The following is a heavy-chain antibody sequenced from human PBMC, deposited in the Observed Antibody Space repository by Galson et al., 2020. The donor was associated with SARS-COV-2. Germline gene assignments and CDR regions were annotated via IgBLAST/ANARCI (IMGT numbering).Heavy chain of an antibody. J-gene: IGHJ4*02. CDR3: ATYSVVVAAPTPLRADY. CDR2: IHDSGST. D-gene: IGHD2-15*01. V-gene: IGHV4-38-2*02. CDR1: GQSISSGYF. Sequence: ETLSLTCTVSGQSISSGYFWAWIRQPPGKGLEWMGSIHDSGSTYYNPSLKSRVTISLDTPKNQFSLKLSSATAADTAVYYCATYSVVVAAPTPLRADYWGQGTLVTVSS.